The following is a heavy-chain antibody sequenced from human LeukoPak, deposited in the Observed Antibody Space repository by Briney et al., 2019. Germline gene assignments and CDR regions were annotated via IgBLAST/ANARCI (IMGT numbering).Heavy chain of an antibody. CDR1: GFTFSSYG. D-gene: IGHD4-17*01. CDR3: GRGYYGDYGYGMDV. Sequence: GRSLRLSCAASGFTFSSYGIHWVRQAPGKGLELVAVIWYDGSNKYYADSVKGRFTISRDNSKNTLYLQMNSLRADDTAVYYCGRGYYGDYGYGMDVWGQGTTVTVSS. V-gene: IGHV3-33*01. CDR2: IWYDGSNK. J-gene: IGHJ6*02.